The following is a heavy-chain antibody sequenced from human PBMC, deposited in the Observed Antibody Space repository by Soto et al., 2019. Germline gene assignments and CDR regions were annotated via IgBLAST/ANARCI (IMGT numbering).Heavy chain of an antibody. J-gene: IGHJ4*02. D-gene: IGHD3-9*01. CDR1: GGSISSSSHY. CDR3: ARRESYDILTGYYHFDY. V-gene: IGHV4-39*01. CDR2: IFYSGST. Sequence: SETLSLTCTVSGGSISSSSHYWGWIRQPPGKGLEWIGSIFYSGSTSYNPSLKSRVTISVDTSKNQFSLKLSSVTAADTAAYYCARRESYDILTGYYHFDYWGQGTLVTVSS.